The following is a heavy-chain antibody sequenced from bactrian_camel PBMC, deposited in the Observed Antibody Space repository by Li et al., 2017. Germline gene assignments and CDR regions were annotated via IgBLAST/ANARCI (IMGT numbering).Heavy chain of an antibody. Sequence: VQLVESGGGLVQPGGSLRLSCAASGFGFSGYAMSWVRQAPGRGLEWVSATNSDGGMPYYADSVKGRFTISRDNAKNTVYLQMNSLKSEDTALYYCATLPCSGYCYYFYSWGQGTQVTVS. D-gene: IGHD2*01. V-gene: IGHV3S40*01. CDR2: TNSDGGMP. CDR1: GFGFSGYA. CDR3: ATLPCSGYCYYFYS. J-gene: IGHJ6*01.